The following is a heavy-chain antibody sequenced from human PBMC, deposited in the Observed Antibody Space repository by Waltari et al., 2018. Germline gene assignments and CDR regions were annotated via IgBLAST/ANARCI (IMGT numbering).Heavy chain of an antibody. Sequence: QVQLQQWGAGLLKPSETLSLTCAVYGGSFSGYYWSWIRQPPGKGLEWIGEINHSGSTNYKPSLKSRVTISVDTSKNQFSLKLSSVTAADTAVYYCARLLRFLEWSQIYYYYGMDVWGQGTTVTVSS. J-gene: IGHJ6*02. D-gene: IGHD3-3*01. CDR1: GGSFSGYY. CDR2: INHSGST. CDR3: ARLLRFLEWSQIYYYYGMDV. V-gene: IGHV4-34*01.